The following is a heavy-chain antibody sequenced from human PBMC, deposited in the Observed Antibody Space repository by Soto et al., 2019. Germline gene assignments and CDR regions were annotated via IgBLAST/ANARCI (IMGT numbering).Heavy chain of an antibody. J-gene: IGHJ6*02. V-gene: IGHV3-30-3*01. CDR3: ARDPVVPAAHEYYYYYYSMDV. Sequence: LRLSCAASGFTFSSYAMHWVRQAPGKGLEWVAVISYDGSNKYYADSVKGRFTISRDNSKNTLYLQMNSLRAEDTAVYYCARDPVVPAAHEYYYYYYSMDVWGQGTTVTVSS. CDR1: GFTFSSYA. D-gene: IGHD2-2*01. CDR2: ISYDGSNK.